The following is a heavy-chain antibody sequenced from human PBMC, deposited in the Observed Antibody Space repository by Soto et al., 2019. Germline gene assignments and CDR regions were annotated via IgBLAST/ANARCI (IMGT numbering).Heavy chain of an antibody. V-gene: IGHV4-4*07. D-gene: IGHD3-22*01. CDR2: IYTSGST. CDR3: ARDPISYYYDSSGYPY. J-gene: IGHJ4*02. Sequence: SETRSRTWTVSGGSISRYYWSWIRQPAGKGLEWIGRIYTSGSTNYNPSLKSRVTMSVDTSKNQFSLKLSSVTAADTAVYYCARDPISYYYDSSGYPYWGQGTLVTVSS. CDR1: GGSISRYY.